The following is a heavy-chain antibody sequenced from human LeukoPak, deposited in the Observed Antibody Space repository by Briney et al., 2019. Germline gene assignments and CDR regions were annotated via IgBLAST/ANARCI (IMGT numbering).Heavy chain of an antibody. J-gene: IGHJ4*02. D-gene: IGHD3-10*01. V-gene: IGHV3-30*18. CDR2: ISYDGSNK. CDR3: AKTGEVIPFDY. CDR1: GFAFSIYG. Sequence: GGSLRLSCAASGFAFSIYGMHWVRQAPGKGLEWVAVISYDGSNKYYADSVKGRFTISRDNSKNTLYLQMNSLRAEDTAVYYCAKTGEVIPFDYWGQGTLVTVSS.